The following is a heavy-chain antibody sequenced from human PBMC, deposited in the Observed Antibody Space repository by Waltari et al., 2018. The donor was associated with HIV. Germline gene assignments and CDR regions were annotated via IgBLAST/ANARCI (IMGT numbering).Heavy chain of an antibody. D-gene: IGHD3-16*02. CDR1: GFDFYPNE. J-gene: IGHJ3*02. CDR2: ISSNGGAI. CDR3: ARDDLIVRRPFGI. Sequence: DVQLVESGGKMVQIGGSQRLYGAGSGFDFYPNEMNWVRQAPGKGLEWIAYISSNGGAIHYADSVRGRFTISRDNAKSSLYLQMNSLRGEDTAIYYCARDDLIVRRPFGIWGQGTMVTV. V-gene: IGHV3-48*03.